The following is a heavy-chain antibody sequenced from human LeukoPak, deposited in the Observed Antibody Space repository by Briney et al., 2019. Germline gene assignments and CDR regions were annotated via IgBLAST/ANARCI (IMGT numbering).Heavy chain of an antibody. Sequence: SETLSLTCTVSGYSISSGYYWGWIRQPPGKGLEWIGSIYHSGSTYYNPSLKSRATISVDTSKNQFSRKLSSVTAADTAVYYCARGTLAGAFDIWGQGTMVTVSS. CDR3: ARGTLAGAFDI. CDR2: IYHSGST. J-gene: IGHJ3*02. CDR1: GYSISSGYY. D-gene: IGHD1-7*01. V-gene: IGHV4-38-2*02.